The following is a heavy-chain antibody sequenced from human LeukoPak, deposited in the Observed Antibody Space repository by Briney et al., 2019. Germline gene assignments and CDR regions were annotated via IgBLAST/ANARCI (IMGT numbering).Heavy chain of an antibody. D-gene: IGHD6-13*01. CDR3: ARVWIAAGGRGNDY. CDR1: GGSISSSSYY. V-gene: IGHV4-39*07. CDR2: IYYSGST. Sequence: SETLSLTCTVSGGSISSSSYYRGWIRQPPGKGLEWIGSIYYSGSTYYNPSLESRVTISVDTSKNQFSLKLSSVTAADTAVYYCARVWIAAGGRGNDYWGQGTLVTVSS. J-gene: IGHJ4*02.